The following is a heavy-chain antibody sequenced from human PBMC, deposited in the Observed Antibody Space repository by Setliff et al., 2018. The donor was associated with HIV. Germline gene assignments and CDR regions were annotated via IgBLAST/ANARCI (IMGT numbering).Heavy chain of an antibody. V-gene: IGHV3-21*01. CDR1: GSTFSTYS. CDR2: IDSSTTYI. J-gene: IGHJ6*02. Sequence: EGSLRLSCAASGSTFSTYSINWVSQATGKGLEWVSSIDSSTTYIHYPDAVKGRFTISRDNAKNSLYLRMNSLGDEDTAVYYCARLSRATRPSFYAMDVWGHGTTVTVSS. CDR3: ARLSRATRPSFYAMDV. D-gene: IGHD6-6*01.